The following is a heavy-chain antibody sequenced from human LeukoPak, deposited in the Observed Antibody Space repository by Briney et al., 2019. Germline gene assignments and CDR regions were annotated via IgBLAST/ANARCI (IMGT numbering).Heavy chain of an antibody. CDR2: INPSGGST. J-gene: IGHJ6*04. CDR1: GYTFTSYY. D-gene: IGHD3-10*01. Sequence: GASVKVSCKASGYTFTSYYMHWVRQAPGQGLEWMGIINPSGGSTSYAQKFQGRVTMTRDTSTSTVYMELSSLRSEDTAVYYCARAVTMVRGYYYYGMDVWGKGTTVTVSS. V-gene: IGHV1-46*01. CDR3: ARAVTMVRGYYYYGMDV.